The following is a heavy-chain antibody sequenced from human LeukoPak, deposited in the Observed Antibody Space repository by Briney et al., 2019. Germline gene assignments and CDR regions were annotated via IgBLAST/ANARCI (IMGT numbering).Heavy chain of an antibody. D-gene: IGHD5-18*01. CDR3: AKGRGYSWWAY. J-gene: IGHJ4*02. V-gene: IGHV3-30*02. CDR1: GFTFSTYG. Sequence: GGSLRLSCAASGFTFSTYGMHWVRQAPGKGLEWVAFIRYGGSNKYYADSVKGRFTISRDNSKNTLYLQMNSLRAEDTAVYYCAKGRGYSWWAYWGQGTLVTVSS. CDR2: IRYGGSNK.